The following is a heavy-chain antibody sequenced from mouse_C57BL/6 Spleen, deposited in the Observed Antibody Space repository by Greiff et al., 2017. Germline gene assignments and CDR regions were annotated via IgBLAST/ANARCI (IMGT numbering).Heavy chain of an antibody. CDR1: GYTFTSYG. Sequence: VQLQQSGAELARPGASVKLSCKASGYTFTSYGISWVKQRTGQGLEWIGEIYPRSGNTYYNEKFKGKATLTADKSSSTAYMELRSLTSEDSAVYFCARADYDPNYFDYWGQGTTLSVSS. D-gene: IGHD2-4*01. CDR3: ARADYDPNYFDY. CDR2: IYPRSGNT. V-gene: IGHV1-81*01. J-gene: IGHJ2*01.